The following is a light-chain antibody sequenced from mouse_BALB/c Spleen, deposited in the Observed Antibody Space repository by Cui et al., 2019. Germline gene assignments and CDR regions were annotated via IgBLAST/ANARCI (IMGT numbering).Light chain of an antibody. V-gene: IGKV4-80*01. J-gene: IGKJ1*01. Sequence: QIVLTQSPAIMSASLGEEITLTCSASSSVSYMHWYQQKSGTSPKLLIYSTSNLASGVPSRFSGSGSGTFYSLTSSSVEAEDAADYYCHQWSSYPFGGGTKLEIK. CDR1: SSVSY. CDR2: STS. CDR3: HQWSSYP.